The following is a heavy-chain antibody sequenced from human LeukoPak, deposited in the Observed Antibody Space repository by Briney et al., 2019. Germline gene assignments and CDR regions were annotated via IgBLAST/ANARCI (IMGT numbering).Heavy chain of an antibody. D-gene: IGHD2-2*01. CDR2: IYYSGST. CDR3: ARDLKYDCSSTSCYEAVNPSSSWYWHFDY. J-gene: IGHJ4*02. CDR1: GDSSSFSRSIYY. V-gene: IGHV4-39*07. Sequence: SETLSLTCTVSGDSSSFSRSIYYWNWIRQPPGKGLEWIGSIYYSGSTYYNPSLKSRVTISVDTSKNQFSLKLSSVTAADTAVYYCARDLKYDCSSTSCYEAVNPSSSWYWHFDYWGQGTLVTVSS.